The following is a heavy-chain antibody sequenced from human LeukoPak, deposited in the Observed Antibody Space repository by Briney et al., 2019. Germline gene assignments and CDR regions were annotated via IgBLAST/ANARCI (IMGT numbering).Heavy chain of an antibody. D-gene: IGHD6-19*01. V-gene: IGHV3-21*01. CDR1: GFTFRSYG. J-gene: IGHJ4*02. CDR3: ARLGIAVADTFGY. CDR2: ISSSSSFI. Sequence: PGRSLRLSCAASGFTFRSYGMNWVRQAPGKGLEWVSSISSSSSFIYYADSVKGRFTISRDNAKNSLYLQMNSLRAEDTAVYYCARLGIAVADTFGYWGQGTLVTVSS.